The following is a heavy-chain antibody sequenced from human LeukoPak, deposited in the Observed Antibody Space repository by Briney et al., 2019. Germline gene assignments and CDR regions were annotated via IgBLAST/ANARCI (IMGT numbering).Heavy chain of an antibody. D-gene: IGHD3-10*01. V-gene: IGHV4-38-2*01. CDR1: GYSISSGYY. CDR2: LYHSGTT. J-gene: IGHJ5*02. Sequence: PSETLSLTCAVSGYSISSGYYWGWIRQPPGKGLEWIRSLYHSGTTYYNPSLKSRVTISVDTSKNQFSLKLTSVTAADTALYYCARGSNNYYGSGSYDNWFDPWGQGTLVTVSS. CDR3: ARGSNNYYGSGSYDNWFDP.